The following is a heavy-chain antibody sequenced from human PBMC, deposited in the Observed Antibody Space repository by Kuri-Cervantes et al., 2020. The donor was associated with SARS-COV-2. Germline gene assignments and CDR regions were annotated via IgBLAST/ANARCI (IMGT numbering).Heavy chain of an antibody. Sequence: GESLKISCVASGFTFSSYAMHWVRQAPGKGLEWVAVISYDGSNKYYADSVKGRFTISRDNSKNTLYLQMNSLRAEDTAVYYCARDHYVDIVATIFIGGFTIDYYMDVWGKGTTVTVSS. V-gene: IGHV3-30-3*01. D-gene: IGHD5-12*01. CDR2: ISYDGSNK. J-gene: IGHJ6*03. CDR1: GFTFSSYA. CDR3: ARDHYVDIVATIFIGGFTIDYYMDV.